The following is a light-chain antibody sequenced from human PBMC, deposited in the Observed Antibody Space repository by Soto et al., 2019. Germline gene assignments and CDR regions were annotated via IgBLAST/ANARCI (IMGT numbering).Light chain of an antibody. CDR3: SSYTSSNTEV. CDR1: SSNIGAGYD. J-gene: IGLJ1*01. V-gene: IGLV1-40*01. Sequence: QSVLTQPPSVSGAPGQRVTISCTGSSSNIGAGYDVHWYQQLPGTAPKLLMIYDVGSRPSGVSNRFSGSKSGNTASLTISGLQAEDEADYYCSSYTSSNTEVFGTGTKVTVL. CDR2: DVG.